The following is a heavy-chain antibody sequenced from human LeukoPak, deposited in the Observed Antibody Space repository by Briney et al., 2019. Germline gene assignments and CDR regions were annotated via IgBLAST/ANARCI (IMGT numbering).Heavy chain of an antibody. D-gene: IGHD3-16*02. J-gene: IGHJ4*02. CDR2: IWYDGSSK. CDR1: GFTFSSYG. Sequence: EAGGSLRLSCAASGFTFSSYGMHWVRQAPGKGLEWVALIWYDGSSKHYADSVRGRFTISRDNSKNTLYLQVNSLRAEDTAVYYCARDFELSHWGQGTLVTASS. V-gene: IGHV3-33*01. CDR3: ARDFELSH.